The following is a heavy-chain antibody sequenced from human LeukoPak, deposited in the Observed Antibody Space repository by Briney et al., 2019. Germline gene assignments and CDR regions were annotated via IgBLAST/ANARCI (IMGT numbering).Heavy chain of an antibody. CDR1: GFTFSNYN. V-gene: IGHV3-48*02. D-gene: IGHD1-26*01. Sequence: GGSLRLTCAASGFTFSNYNMNWVRQAPGKGLEWVSYISSGGGATHYADSVKGRFTISRDNAKNSLYLQMNSLRDEDTALYSCAKTHGNGYYFDHGYWG. J-gene: IGHJ4*01. CDR3: AKTHGNGYYFDHGY. CDR2: ISSGGGAT.